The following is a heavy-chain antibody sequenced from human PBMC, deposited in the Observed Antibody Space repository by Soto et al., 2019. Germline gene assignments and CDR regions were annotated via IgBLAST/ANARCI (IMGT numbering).Heavy chain of an antibody. D-gene: IGHD2-15*01. CDR2: IHPSGDT. CDR1: GYKFTTYF. V-gene: IGHV1-46*01. J-gene: IGHJ1*01. CDR3: VRGYCKTSPCSGDFQF. Sequence: ASVKVSCKASGYKFTTYFIHWVRQAPGQGLEWMGMIHPSGDTGYAQKFRGRVAMTIETSTTTDYMELRNLKSEDTAVYFSVRGYCKTSPCSGDFQFWGQGNLVTVSS.